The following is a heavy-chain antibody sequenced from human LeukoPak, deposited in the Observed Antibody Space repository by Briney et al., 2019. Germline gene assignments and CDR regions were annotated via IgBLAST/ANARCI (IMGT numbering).Heavy chain of an antibody. J-gene: IGHJ5*02. CDR1: GFTFSDYY. CDR3: ASYNWNYGWFDP. Sequence: GGSLRLSCAASGFTFSDYYMSWIRQAPGKGLEWVSYISSSGSTIYYADSVKGRFTISRDNAKNSLYLQMNSLIAEDTAVYYCASYNWNYGWFDPWGQGTLVTVSS. D-gene: IGHD1-7*01. CDR2: ISSSGSTI. V-gene: IGHV3-11*01.